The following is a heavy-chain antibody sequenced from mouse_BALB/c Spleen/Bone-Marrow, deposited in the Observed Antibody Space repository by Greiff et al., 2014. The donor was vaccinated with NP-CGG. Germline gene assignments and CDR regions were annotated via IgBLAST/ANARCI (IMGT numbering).Heavy chain of an antibody. J-gene: IGHJ3*01. V-gene: IGHV1-18*01. Sequence: VHVKQSGAELVKPGASVKISCKASGYTFTDYNMDWVKQSPGKSLEWVGHIDPNYDSTTYNQKFKGKATLTVDKSSSTAYMELRSLTSEDTAVYYCARWGFGDPFAYWGQGTLVTVCA. CDR3: ARWGFGDPFAY. D-gene: IGHD2-13*01. CDR1: GYTFTDYN. CDR2: IDPNYDST.